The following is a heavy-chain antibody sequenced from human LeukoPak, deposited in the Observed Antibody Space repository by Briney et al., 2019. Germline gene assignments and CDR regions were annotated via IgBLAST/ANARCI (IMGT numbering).Heavy chain of an antibody. CDR2: IYYTGNT. CDR3: ARADLLLWFGELLQYYFDY. J-gene: IGHJ4*02. CDR1: GGSISYYY. Sequence: SETLSLTCTVSGGSISYYYWTWIRQPPGKGLEFIGYIYYTGNTNYNPSLKSRVTMLIDTSKNQFSLKLNSVTTADTAVYYCARADLLLWFGELLQYYFDYWGQGTLVTVSS. V-gene: IGHV4-59*01. D-gene: IGHD3-10*01.